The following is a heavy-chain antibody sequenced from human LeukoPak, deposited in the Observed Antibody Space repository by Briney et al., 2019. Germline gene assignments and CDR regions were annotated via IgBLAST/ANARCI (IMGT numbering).Heavy chain of an antibody. J-gene: IGHJ4*02. CDR1: GGSISSSSYY. V-gene: IGHV4-39*01. Sequence: SETLSLTCTGSGGSISSSSYYWGWIRQPPGKGLEWIGSIYYSGSTYYNPSLKSRVTISVDTSKNQFSLKLSSVTAADTAVYYCARHEVGATFDYWGQGTLVTVSS. D-gene: IGHD1-26*01. CDR3: ARHEVGATFDY. CDR2: IYYSGST.